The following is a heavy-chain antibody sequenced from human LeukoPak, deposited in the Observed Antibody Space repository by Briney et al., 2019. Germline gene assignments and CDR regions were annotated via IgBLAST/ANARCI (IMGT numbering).Heavy chain of an antibody. D-gene: IGHD6-19*01. V-gene: IGHV3-48*01. CDR2: ICRTGGI. CDR3: ARDGAVAGIENDY. Sequence: GGSLRLSCAASGFSLRSYSMNCVRQAPGKGVGRVSYICRTGGIFYAESATGRFTISRYTGKNSVCLQMNSRRAEDTAVYYCARDGAVAGIENDYWGQGTLVTVSS. CDR1: GFSLRSYS. J-gene: IGHJ4*02.